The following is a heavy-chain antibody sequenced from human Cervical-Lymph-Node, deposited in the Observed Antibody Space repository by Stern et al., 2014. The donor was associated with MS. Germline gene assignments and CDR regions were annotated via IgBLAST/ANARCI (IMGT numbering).Heavy chain of an antibody. J-gene: IGHJ6*02. Sequence: VQLVQSGAEVKKPGSSVKVSCKAFGGTFSSYTMSWVRQAPGQGLEWMGRSTPIFGTANYAQKFQDRVTIIADKFNSKAYMALNSLRSEDPAVYFWAREALLGGNFYALDVWGQGTTVTVSS. CDR1: GGTFSSYT. CDR3: AREALLGGNFYALDV. V-gene: IGHV1-69*06. D-gene: IGHD2-15*01. CDR2: STPIFGTA.